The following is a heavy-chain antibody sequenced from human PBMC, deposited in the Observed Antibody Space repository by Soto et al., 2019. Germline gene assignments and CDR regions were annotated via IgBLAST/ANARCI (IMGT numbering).Heavy chain of an antibody. D-gene: IGHD3-22*01. Sequence: PGGSLRLSCAASGFTFSSYGMHWVRQAPGKGLEWVAVISYDGSNKYYADSVKGRFTISRDNSKNTLYLQMNSLRAEDTAVYYCAKXGGDPPTIVVVTPYFDYWGQGTLVTVSS. CDR1: GFTFSSYG. J-gene: IGHJ4*02. CDR3: AKXGGDPPTIVVVTPYFDY. CDR2: ISYDGSNK. V-gene: IGHV3-30*18.